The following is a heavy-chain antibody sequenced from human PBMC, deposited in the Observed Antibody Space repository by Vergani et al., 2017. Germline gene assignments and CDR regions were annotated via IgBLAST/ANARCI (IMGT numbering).Heavy chain of an antibody. V-gene: IGHV1-69*13. Sequence: QVQLVQPGAEVKKPGSSVKVSCKASGGTFSSYAISWVRQAPGQGLEWMGRIIPIFGTANYAQKFQGRVTITADESTSTAYMELSSLRSEDTAVYFCARVAPSNSEVTPTAFDVWGQGTMVTVSS. CDR1: GGTFSSYA. CDR2: IIPIFGTA. CDR3: ARVAPSNSEVTPTAFDV. D-gene: IGHD1-1*01. J-gene: IGHJ3*01.